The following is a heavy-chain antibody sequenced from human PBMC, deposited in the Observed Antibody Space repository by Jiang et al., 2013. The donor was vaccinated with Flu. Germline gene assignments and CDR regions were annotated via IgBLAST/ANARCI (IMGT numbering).Heavy chain of an antibody. V-gene: IGHV1-3*04. CDR3: ARDPNPPYYDILTGYYDF. CDR1: GYTFTSYT. D-gene: IGHD3-9*01. Sequence: GYTFTSYTIHWVRQAPGQRLEWMGWINTDNGNTKYSQKFQGRVTISRDTSASTAYMELSSLRSEDTAVYYCARDPNPPYYDILTGYYDFWGQGTLVTVSS. CDR2: INTDNGNT. J-gene: IGHJ4*02.